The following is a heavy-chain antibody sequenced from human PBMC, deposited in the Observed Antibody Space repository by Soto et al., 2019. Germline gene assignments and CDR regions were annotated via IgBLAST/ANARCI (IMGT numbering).Heavy chain of an antibody. Sequence: QAQLVQSGAEVKKPGSSVKVSCKASGGTFSSYAISWVRQAPGQGLEWMGGIIPIFGTANYAQKFQGRVTITADESTSTAYMELSSLRSEDTAVYYCARDQDYYDSSGYYSSFDAFDIWGQGTMVTVSS. CDR3: ARDQDYYDSSGYYSSFDAFDI. CDR1: GGTFSSYA. D-gene: IGHD3-22*01. CDR2: IIPIFGTA. J-gene: IGHJ3*02. V-gene: IGHV1-69*01.